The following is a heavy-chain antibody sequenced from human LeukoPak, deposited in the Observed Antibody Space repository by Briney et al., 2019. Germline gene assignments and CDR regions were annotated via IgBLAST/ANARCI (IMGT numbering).Heavy chain of an antibody. D-gene: IGHD2-2*01. CDR2: ICHSGST. J-gene: IGHJ4*02. CDR3: ARAGQGYCTSAGCFLSLDY. CDR1: GGSGGSISSGNF. V-gene: IGHV4-4*02. Sequence: EASETLSLTCAVSGGSGGSISSGNFWNWVRQPPGKGLEWIGEICHSGSTNYNPSLKIRVTISVDKSKNQFSLKLNSVTAADTAVYYCARAGQGYCTSAGCFLSLDYWGQGTLVTVSS.